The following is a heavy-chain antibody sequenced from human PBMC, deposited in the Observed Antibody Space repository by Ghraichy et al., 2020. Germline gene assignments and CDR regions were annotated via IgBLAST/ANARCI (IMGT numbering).Heavy chain of an antibody. CDR2: ISGSGGST. V-gene: IGHV3-23*01. J-gene: IGHJ6*03. CDR3: AKVSCSSTSCYDRYYYYMDV. CDR1: GFTFSSYA. D-gene: IGHD2-2*01. Sequence: GGSLRLSCAASGFTFSSYAMSWVRQAPGKGLEWVSAISGSGGSTYYADSVKGRFTISRDNSKNTLYLQMNSLRAEDTAVYYCAKVSCSSTSCYDRYYYYMDVRGQGTTVNVSS.